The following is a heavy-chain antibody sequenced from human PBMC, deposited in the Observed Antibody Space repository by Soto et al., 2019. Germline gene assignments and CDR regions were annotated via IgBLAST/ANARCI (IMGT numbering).Heavy chain of an antibody. CDR1: GYTNTIYY. Sequence: ASVQVACKASGYTNTIYYIHWVRQTPRQGLEGMGIINPSSGGTTYAQKFQGRVTMTSDTSTSTVYMELKSLRSDDTAMYYCARGVPYLDYWGQGTLVTVSS. CDR3: ARGVPYLDY. CDR2: INPSSGGT. V-gene: IGHV1-46*01. J-gene: IGHJ4*01. D-gene: IGHD3-10*01.